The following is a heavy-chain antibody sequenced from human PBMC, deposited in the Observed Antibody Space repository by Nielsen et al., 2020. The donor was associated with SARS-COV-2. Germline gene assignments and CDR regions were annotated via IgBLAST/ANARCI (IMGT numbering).Heavy chain of an antibody. CDR3: ARRRRITVFGDVPFDY. CDR2: IYWDDDK. D-gene: IGHD3-3*01. Sequence: SGPTLVKPTQTLTLTCTFSGFSLSTSGVGVGWIRQPPGKALEWLALIYWDDDKRYSPSLKSRLTITKDTSKNQVVLTMTNMDPVDTATYYCARRRRITVFGDVPFDYWGQGTLVTVSS. J-gene: IGHJ4*02. CDR1: GFSLSTSGVG. V-gene: IGHV2-5*02.